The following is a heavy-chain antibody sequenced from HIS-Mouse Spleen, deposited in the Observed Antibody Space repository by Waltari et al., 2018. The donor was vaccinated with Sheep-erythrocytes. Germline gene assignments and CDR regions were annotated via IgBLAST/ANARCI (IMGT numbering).Heavy chain of an antibody. CDR2: INNSGST. J-gene: IGHJ5*02. Sequence: QVQLQQWGAGLLKPSETLSLTCAVYGGSFSGYYWSWIRQPPGKGLEWIGEINNSGSTNYNPSLKSRVTISVDTSKNQFSLKLSSVTAADTAVYYCARSITMIVVVIKTNWFDPWGQGTLVTVSS. D-gene: IGHD3-22*01. CDR3: ARSITMIVVVIKTNWFDP. CDR1: GGSFSGYY. V-gene: IGHV4-34*01.